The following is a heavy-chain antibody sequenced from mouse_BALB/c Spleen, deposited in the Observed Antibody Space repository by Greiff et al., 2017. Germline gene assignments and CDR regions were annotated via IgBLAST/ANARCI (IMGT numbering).Heavy chain of an antibody. CDR3: ARGYPDGYSAWFAY. CDR2: IWGDGST. J-gene: IGHJ3*01. Sequence: VMLVESGPGLVAPSQSLSITCTVSGFSLTGYGVNWVRQPPGKGLEWLGMIWGDGSTDYNSALKSRLSISKDNSKSQVFLKMNSLQTDDTARYYCARGYPDGYSAWFAYWGQGTLVTVSA. CDR1: GFSLTGYG. V-gene: IGHV2-6-7*01. D-gene: IGHD2-3*01.